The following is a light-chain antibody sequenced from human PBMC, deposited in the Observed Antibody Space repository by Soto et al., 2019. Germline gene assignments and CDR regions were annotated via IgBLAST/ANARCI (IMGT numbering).Light chain of an antibody. V-gene: IGKV1-39*01. J-gene: IGKJ1*01. CDR3: QQSHSTPWT. CDR1: QTITTY. Sequence: DIQMTQSPSSLSASVGDRVTITCRASQTITTYLNWYQQKPGKAPQLLIYGASSLQSGVPSRFTGSGSGTDFTLTISSLQPEDFATYHCQQSHSTPWTVGQGTKVEIK. CDR2: GAS.